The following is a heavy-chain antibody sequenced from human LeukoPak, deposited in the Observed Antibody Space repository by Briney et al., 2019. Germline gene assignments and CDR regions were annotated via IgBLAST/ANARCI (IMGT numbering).Heavy chain of an antibody. J-gene: IGHJ6*03. CDR2: IHTSGTT. V-gene: IGHV4-61*02. CDR3: ARESRREGYNPAYYYYYYMDV. Sequence: SETLSLTCTVSGGAISSGSHYWSWIRQSAGKGLEWIGRIHTSGTTNSNPSLKSRVTISVDTSKNQLSLRLSSVTAADTAVYYCARESRREGYNPAYYYYYYMDVWGKGTTVTVS. D-gene: IGHD5-24*01. CDR1: GGAISSGSHY.